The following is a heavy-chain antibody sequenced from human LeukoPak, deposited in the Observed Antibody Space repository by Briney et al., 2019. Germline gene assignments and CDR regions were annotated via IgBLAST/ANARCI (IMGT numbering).Heavy chain of an antibody. CDR3: ARGPGSYFPYYFDY. CDR1: GGSISSYY. Sequence: SETLSLTCAVSGGSISSYYWSWIRQPAGEGLEWIGRIYTSGSTNYNPSLKSRVTMSVDTSKNQFSLKLSSVTAADTAVYYCARGPGSYFPYYFDYWGQGTLVTVSS. V-gene: IGHV4-4*07. J-gene: IGHJ4*02. D-gene: IGHD1-26*01. CDR2: IYTSGST.